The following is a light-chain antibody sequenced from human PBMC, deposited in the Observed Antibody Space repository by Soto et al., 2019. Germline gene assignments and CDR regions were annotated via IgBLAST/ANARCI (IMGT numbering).Light chain of an antibody. V-gene: IGLV1-44*01. CDR3: ATWDDSLTGVI. CDR1: SSNTGRNT. CDR2: TNN. Sequence: QSVLTQPPSATGTPGQRVTISCSGGSSNTGRNTVHWYQHLPGTAPKLVIYTNNQRPSGVPDRFSGSRSGTSASLAISGLQSEDEADYYCATWDDSLTGVIFGGGTKVTVL. J-gene: IGLJ2*01.